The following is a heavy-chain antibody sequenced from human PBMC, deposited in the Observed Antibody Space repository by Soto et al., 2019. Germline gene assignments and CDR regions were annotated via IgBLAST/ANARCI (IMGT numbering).Heavy chain of an antibody. Sequence: GASVKVSCKASGGTFSSYAISWVRQAPGQGLEWMGGIIPIFGTANYAQKFQGRVTITADKSTSTAYMELSSLRSEDTAVYYCARGGSYQKKYNFDYWGQGTLVTVSS. CDR3: ARGGSYQKKYNFDY. J-gene: IGHJ4*02. D-gene: IGHD1-26*01. CDR2: IIPIFGTA. CDR1: GGTFSSYA. V-gene: IGHV1-69*06.